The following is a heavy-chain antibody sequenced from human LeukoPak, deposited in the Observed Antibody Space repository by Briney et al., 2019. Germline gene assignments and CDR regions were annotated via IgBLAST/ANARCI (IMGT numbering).Heavy chain of an antibody. CDR3: ATARAAFWSGYYTGIPYYGMDV. CDR2: INPNSSGT. J-gene: IGHJ6*02. Sequence: ASVKVSCKASGYTFTGYYMHWVRQAPGQGLEWMGRINPNSSGTNYGQKFQGRVTMTRDTSISTAYMELSRLRSDDTAVYYCATARAAFWSGYYTGIPYYGMDVWGQGTTVTVSS. V-gene: IGHV1-2*02. CDR1: GYTFTGYY. D-gene: IGHD3-3*01.